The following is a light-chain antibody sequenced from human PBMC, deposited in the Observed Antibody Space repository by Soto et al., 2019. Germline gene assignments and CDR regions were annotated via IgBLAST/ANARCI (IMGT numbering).Light chain of an antibody. J-gene: IGLJ3*02. CDR3: YSYAGSYTV. V-gene: IGLV2-11*01. CDR2: DVS. Sequence: QSALTQPRSVSGSPGQSVTISCTGTSSDVGGYNYFSWYQQHPGKAPKLMIYDVSKRPSGVPDRFSGSKSGNTASLTISGLQAEDEADYYCYSYAGSYTVFGGGTKLTVL. CDR1: SSDVGGYNY.